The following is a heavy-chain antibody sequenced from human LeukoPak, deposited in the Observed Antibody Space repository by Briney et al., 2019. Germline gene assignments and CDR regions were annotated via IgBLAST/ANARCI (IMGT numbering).Heavy chain of an antibody. Sequence: ASVKVSCKASGYTFTVYYMHWVRQAPGQGLEGMGWINPNSGGTNYAQKFQGRVTMTRDTSISTAYMELSRLRSDDTAVYYCARDPGEGYSGDYWGQGTLVTVSS. J-gene: IGHJ4*02. CDR3: ARDPGEGYSGDY. V-gene: IGHV1-2*02. D-gene: IGHD5-12*01. CDR2: INPNSGGT. CDR1: GYTFTVYY.